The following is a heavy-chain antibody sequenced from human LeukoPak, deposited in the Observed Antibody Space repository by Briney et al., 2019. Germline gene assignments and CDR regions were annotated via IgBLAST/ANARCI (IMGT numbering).Heavy chain of an antibody. D-gene: IGHD3-16*02. V-gene: IGHV1-46*01. CDR1: GYTFTSYY. CDR3: ARVAGYHDAFDI. J-gene: IGHJ3*02. Sequence: ASVKVSCKASGYTFTSYYMHWVRQAPGQGLEWMGIINPSGGGTSYAQKFQGRVTMTRDMSTSTVYMELSSLRSEDTAVYYCARVAGYHDAFDIWGQGTMVTVSS. CDR2: INPSGGGT.